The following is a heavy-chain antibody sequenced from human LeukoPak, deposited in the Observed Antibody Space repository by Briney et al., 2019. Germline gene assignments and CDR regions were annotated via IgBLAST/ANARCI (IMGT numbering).Heavy chain of an antibody. V-gene: IGHV3-66*01. CDR1: GFTFSSYE. CDR3: ARDCLVSGGSCYSDY. D-gene: IGHD2-15*01. Sequence: GGSLRLSCAASGFTFSSYEMNWVRQAPRKGLEWVSVIYSGGSTYYADSVKGRFTISRDNSKNTLYLQMNSLRAEDTAVYYCARDCLVSGGSCYSDYWGQGTLVTVSS. CDR2: IYSGGST. J-gene: IGHJ4*02.